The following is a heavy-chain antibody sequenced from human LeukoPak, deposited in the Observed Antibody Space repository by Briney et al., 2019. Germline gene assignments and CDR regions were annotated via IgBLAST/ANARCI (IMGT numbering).Heavy chain of an antibody. CDR1: GFTFSSYG. V-gene: IGHV3-30*18. Sequence: GGSLRLSCAASGFTFSSYGMHWVRQAPGKGLEWVAVISYDGSNKYYADSVKGRFTISRDNSKNTLYLQMNSPRAEDTAVYYCAKDGGSSSGWYSRTLEYYFDYWGQGTLATVSS. CDR3: AKDGGSSSGWYSRTLEYYFDY. CDR2: ISYDGSNK. D-gene: IGHD6-19*01. J-gene: IGHJ4*02.